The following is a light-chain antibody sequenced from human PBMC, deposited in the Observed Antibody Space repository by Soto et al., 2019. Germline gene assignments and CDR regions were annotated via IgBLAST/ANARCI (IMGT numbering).Light chain of an antibody. CDR3: QQSYSTLIFT. CDR2: DAS. Sequence: DIQMTQSPSSLSASVGDRVTITCRASQSISSYLNWYQQKPGKAPKLLIYDASSLQSGVPSRFSGSGSGTDFTLTISSLQPEDFATYYCQQSYSTLIFTFRPGTKVDIK. J-gene: IGKJ3*01. V-gene: IGKV1-39*01. CDR1: QSISSY.